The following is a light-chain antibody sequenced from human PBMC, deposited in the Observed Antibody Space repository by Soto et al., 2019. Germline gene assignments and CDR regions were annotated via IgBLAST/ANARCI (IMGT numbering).Light chain of an antibody. CDR3: QTWGTGLRV. CDR2: LNSDGSH. Sequence: QPVLTQSPSASASLGASVKLTCTLSSGHSSYAIAWHQQQPEKGPRYLMKLNSDGSHSKGDGIPDRFSGSSSGAERYLTISNLQSEDEADYYCQTWGTGLRVFGGGTKVTVL. J-gene: IGLJ2*01. V-gene: IGLV4-69*01. CDR1: SGHSSYA.